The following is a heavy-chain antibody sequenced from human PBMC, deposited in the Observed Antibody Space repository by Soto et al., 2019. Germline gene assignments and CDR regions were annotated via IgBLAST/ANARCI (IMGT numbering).Heavy chain of an antibody. CDR2: IYHSGST. Sequence: QVQLQESGPRLVEASQTLSLTCTVSNASITSSGYYWSWVRQPPGKRLEWIGYIYHSGSTFYSPSLHSRLTMSVDTSKNQFSLTLRSVTAADTAVYHCARISGTYYVPDYWGQGTLVTVSS. D-gene: IGHD1-26*01. CDR3: ARISGTYYVPDY. CDR1: NASITSSGYY. V-gene: IGHV4-31*03. J-gene: IGHJ4*02.